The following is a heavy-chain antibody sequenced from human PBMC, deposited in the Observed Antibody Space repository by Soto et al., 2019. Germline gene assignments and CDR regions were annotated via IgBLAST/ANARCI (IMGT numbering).Heavy chain of an antibody. CDR1: GFTLSAYA. CDR3: ARFNNDYGESGYFQH. V-gene: IGHV3-23*01. CDR2: INGAGDST. Sequence: EVQLLESGGALVQPGGSLRVSCSASGFTLSAYAMTWVRQAPGKGLEWVSTINGAGDSTFYADSVRGRFTIFRDSSRKTLYLQMNSLRGEDAAVYYCARFNNDYGESGYFQHWGQGTLVTVSS. J-gene: IGHJ1*01. D-gene: IGHD4-17*01.